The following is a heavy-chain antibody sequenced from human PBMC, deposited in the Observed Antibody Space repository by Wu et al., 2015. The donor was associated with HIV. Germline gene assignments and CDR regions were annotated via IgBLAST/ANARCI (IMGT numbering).Heavy chain of an antibody. CDR1: GYTFSNHY. J-gene: IGHJ4*02. V-gene: IGHV1-2*06. CDR3: ARDATPITTEFDY. Sequence: QVQLVQSGSEVKKPGASVKVSCGTSGYTFSNHYIHWVRQAPGHGLEWMARINPSGGATIYSENFEGRVTVTRDTSMKTVYMELNSLTSGDTAVYYCARDATPITTEFDYWGQGTLITVSS. CDR2: INPSGGAT. D-gene: IGHD4-11*01.